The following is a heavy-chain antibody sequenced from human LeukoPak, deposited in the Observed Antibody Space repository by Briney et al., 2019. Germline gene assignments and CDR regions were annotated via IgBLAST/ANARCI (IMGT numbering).Heavy chain of an antibody. CDR1: GFTFSDYY. CDR3: ARDRVAGTFDY. D-gene: IGHD6-19*01. Sequence: GGSLRLSCAASGFTFSDYYMSWIRQAPGKGLGWVSYISSSSSYTNYADSVKGRFTISRDNAENSLYLQMNSLRAEDTAVYYCARDRVAGTFDYWGQGTLVTVSS. CDR2: ISSSSSYT. J-gene: IGHJ4*02. V-gene: IGHV3-11*06.